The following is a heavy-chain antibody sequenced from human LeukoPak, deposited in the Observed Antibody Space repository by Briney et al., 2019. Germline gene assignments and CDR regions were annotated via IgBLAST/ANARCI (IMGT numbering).Heavy chain of an antibody. Sequence: ASVKVSCKASGYTFTNYEINGVRQPTGQGLEWMGWVNPNSGYTGSVEKFQGRVTMTRDTYITTAYMELSSLRSDDTAVYYCVRGNSHYGMDVWGQGTTVTVSS. D-gene: IGHD4-23*01. V-gene: IGHV1-8*01. CDR2: VNPNSGYT. CDR3: VRGNSHYGMDV. J-gene: IGHJ6*02. CDR1: GYTFTNYE.